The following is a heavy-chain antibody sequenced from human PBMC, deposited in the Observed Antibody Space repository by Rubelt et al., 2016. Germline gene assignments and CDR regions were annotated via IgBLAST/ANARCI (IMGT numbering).Heavy chain of an antibody. CDR1: GGPLSGYY. V-gene: IGHV4-34*01. J-gene: IGHJ4*02. CDR2: INHIGGT. D-gene: IGHD6-19*01. Sequence: QEQLQQWGAGLLKPSETLSLTCVDYGGPLSGYYLSWLRQSPGEALEWIGEINHIGGTNYNPSLKSRVTISVDTSKSPSARTWTGVPAADMDMYNSARATSGWYPVHFWGQGTLVIDSA. CDR3: ARATSGWYPVHF.